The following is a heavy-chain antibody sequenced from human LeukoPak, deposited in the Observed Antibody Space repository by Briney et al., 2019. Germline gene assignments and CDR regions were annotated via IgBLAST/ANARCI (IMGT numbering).Heavy chain of an antibody. CDR3: ARARWYSCDY. CDR1: GFTFSDYW. D-gene: IGHD5-24*01. V-gene: IGHV3-74*01. Sequence: GRSLRLSCAASGFTFSDYWMHWVGQAPGKGLVWVSRIKSDGGLTNYADSVKGGFTISRDKAKKRLYMQMNSLRGEDRDVYYCARARWYSCDYWGQGTLVTVSS. J-gene: IGHJ4*02. CDR2: IKSDGGLT.